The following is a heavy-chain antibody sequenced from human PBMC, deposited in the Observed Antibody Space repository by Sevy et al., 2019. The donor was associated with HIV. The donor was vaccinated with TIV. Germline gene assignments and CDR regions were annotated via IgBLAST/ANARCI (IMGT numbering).Heavy chain of an antibody. CDR3: ARDGSPDSGRLGYFQH. CDR1: GYTFPSYV. Sequence: ASVNVSCKASGYTFPSYVISWVRQAPGQGLEGMGWISAYNGYTNYAPRLQGRVTMPTYTSTRTAYMDLRSLRADDTAVCYCARDGSPDSGRLGYFQHWGQGTLVTVSS. V-gene: IGHV1-18*01. J-gene: IGHJ1*01. CDR2: ISAYNGYT. D-gene: IGHD1-26*01.